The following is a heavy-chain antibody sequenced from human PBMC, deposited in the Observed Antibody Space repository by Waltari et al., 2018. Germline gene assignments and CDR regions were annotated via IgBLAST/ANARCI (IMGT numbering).Heavy chain of an antibody. CDR3: ARQGSPLIYYFDY. Sequence: QVQLQESGPGLVKPSETLSLTCAVSGYSISRGYYRGWIRQPPGKGLEWIGSIYHSGSTYYNPSLKSRVTISVDTSKNQFSLKLSSVTAADTAVYYCARQGSPLIYYFDYWGQGTLVTVSS. CDR1: GYSISRGYY. V-gene: IGHV4-38-2*01. D-gene: IGHD2-8*01. J-gene: IGHJ4*02. CDR2: IYHSGST.